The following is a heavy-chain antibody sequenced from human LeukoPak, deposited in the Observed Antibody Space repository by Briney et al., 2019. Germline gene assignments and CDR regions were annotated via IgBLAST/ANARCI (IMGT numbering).Heavy chain of an antibody. D-gene: IGHD3-10*01. CDR1: GFTFSSYE. Sequence: GGSLRLSCAASGFTFSSYEMNWVRQAPGKGLEWVSYISSSGSTIYYADSVKGRFTISRDNAKNSLYLQMNRLRAEDTAVYYCARDNDYYGSGSYYSVQNYMDVWGKGTTVTISS. CDR3: ARDNDYYGSGSYYSVQNYMDV. J-gene: IGHJ6*03. CDR2: ISSSGSTI. V-gene: IGHV3-48*03.